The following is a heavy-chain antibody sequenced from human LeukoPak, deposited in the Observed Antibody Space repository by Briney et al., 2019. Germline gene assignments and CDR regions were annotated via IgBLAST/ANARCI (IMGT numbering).Heavy chain of an antibody. CDR1: GFTFSNYA. CDR3: AKDTDDSGDYVDAFDI. Sequence: GGSLRLSCAASGFTFSNYAMSWVRQAPGKGLEWVSSILNHGATSYYTDSVKGRFTISRDNSKNTVYLQMNSLRADDTAIYYCAKDTDDSGDYVDAFDIWGQGTMVNVAS. J-gene: IGHJ3*02. D-gene: IGHD4-17*01. CDR2: ILNHGATS. V-gene: IGHV3-23*01.